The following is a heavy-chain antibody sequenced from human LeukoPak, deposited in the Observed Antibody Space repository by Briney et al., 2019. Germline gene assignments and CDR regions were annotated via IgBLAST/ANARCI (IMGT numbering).Heavy chain of an antibody. CDR2: IYYSGST. J-gene: IGHJ4*02. Sequence: PSETLSLTCTVSGGSINSYYWSWIRQPPGKGLEWIGYIYYSGSTYYNPSLKSRVTISVDTSKTQFSLRLSSVTAADTAVYYCARGPNSETFDYWGQGTLVTVSS. CDR3: ARGPNSETFDY. V-gene: IGHV4-59*08. CDR1: GGSINSYY. D-gene: IGHD2/OR15-2a*01.